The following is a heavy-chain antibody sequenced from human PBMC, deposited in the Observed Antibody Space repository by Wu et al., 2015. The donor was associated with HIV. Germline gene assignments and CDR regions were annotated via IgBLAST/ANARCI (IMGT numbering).Heavy chain of an antibody. CDR1: GYSYSSHG. CDR2: ISGDNGNT. D-gene: IGHD3-3*01. J-gene: IGHJ4*02. V-gene: IGHV1-18*01. CDR3: ARRFLETLGHTRTGCDDY. Sequence: QVQLMQSGGEVKKPGASVKVSCKASGYSYSSHGITWMRQAPGQGVEWMGWISGDNGNTNYAQKFQGRVTMTTDTSTNTAYMELRSLRSDDTAVYYCARRFLETLGHTRTGCDDYWGQGTRVTVSS.